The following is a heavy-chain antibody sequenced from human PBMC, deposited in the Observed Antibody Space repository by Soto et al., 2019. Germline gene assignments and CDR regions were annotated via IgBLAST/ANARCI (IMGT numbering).Heavy chain of an antibody. CDR3: AKDLRGEAAKISHGMDV. Sequence: PGXSLRLSCAASGFTFSSYALSWFRQAPVKGLEWSSAISGSGGSTYYADSVKGRFTISRDNSKNTLYLQMNSLRAEDTAVYYCAKDLRGEAAKISHGMDVWGQGTTVTVSS. D-gene: IGHD3-10*01. J-gene: IGHJ6*02. V-gene: IGHV3-23*01. CDR1: GFTFSSYA. CDR2: ISGSGGST.